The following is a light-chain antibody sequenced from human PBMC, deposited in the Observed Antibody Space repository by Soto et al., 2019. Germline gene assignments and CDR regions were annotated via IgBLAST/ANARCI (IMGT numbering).Light chain of an antibody. V-gene: IGKV3-20*01. Sequence: EIVLTQSPGTLSLSPGERATLSCRASQSVDSTYLAWYQQKPDQSPRLLIYATSTRAAGIPDRSSGSGSGTDFTLTISRLEPDDVAVYYCQQYDTSPPMYTFGQGTKVDIK. CDR3: QQYDTSPPMYT. CDR2: ATS. CDR1: QSVDSTY. J-gene: IGKJ2*01.